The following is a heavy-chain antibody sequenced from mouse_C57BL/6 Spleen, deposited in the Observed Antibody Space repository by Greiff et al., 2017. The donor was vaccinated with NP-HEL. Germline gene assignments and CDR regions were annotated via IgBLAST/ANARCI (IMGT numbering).Heavy chain of an antibody. J-gene: IGHJ2*01. D-gene: IGHD2-2*01. V-gene: IGHV1-52*01. Sequence: QVQLQQPGAELVRPGSSVKLSCKASGYTFTSYWMHWVKQRPIQGLEWIGNIDPSDSETHYNQKFKDKATLTVDKSSSTAYMQLSSLTSEDSAVYYCAREKMVTTGTFDYWGQGTTLTVSS. CDR2: IDPSDSET. CDR1: GYTFTSYW. CDR3: AREKMVTTGTFDY.